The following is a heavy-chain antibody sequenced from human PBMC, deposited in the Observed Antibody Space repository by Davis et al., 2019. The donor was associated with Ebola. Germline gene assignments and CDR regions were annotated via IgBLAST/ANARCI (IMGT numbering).Heavy chain of an antibody. CDR1: GGSVSSGSYY. V-gene: IGHV4-61*01. CDR3: ARHKGNYYYGMDV. J-gene: IGHJ6*02. Sequence: SETLSLTCTVSGGSVSSGSYYWSWIRQPPGKGLEWIGYIYYSGSTNYNPSLKSRVTISVDTSKNQFSLKLSSVTAADTAVYYCARHKGNYYYGMDVWGQGTTVTVSS. D-gene: IGHD6-13*01. CDR2: IYYSGST.